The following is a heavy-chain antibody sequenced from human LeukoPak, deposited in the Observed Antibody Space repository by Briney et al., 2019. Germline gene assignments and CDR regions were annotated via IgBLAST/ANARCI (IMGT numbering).Heavy chain of an antibody. D-gene: IGHD3-9*01. J-gene: IGHJ5*02. CDR3: ARGAYDILTGYYANWFDP. CDR1: GGSISSSNW. Sequence: SGTLPLTCAVSGGSISSSNWWSWVRQPPGKGLEWIGEIYHSGSTNYNPSLKSRVTISVDKSKNQFSLKLSSVTAADTAVYYCARGAYDILTGYYANWFDPWGQGTPVTVSS. CDR2: IYHSGST. V-gene: IGHV4-4*02.